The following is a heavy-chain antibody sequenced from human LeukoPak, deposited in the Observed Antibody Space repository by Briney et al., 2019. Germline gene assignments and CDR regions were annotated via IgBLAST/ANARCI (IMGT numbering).Heavy chain of an antibody. CDR2: INPSGGST. V-gene: IGHV1-46*01. D-gene: IGHD6-19*01. J-gene: IGHJ6*03. Sequence: ASVKVSCKTSGYTFTGYYMHWVRQAPGQGLEWMGIINPSGGSTSYAQKFQGRVTMTRDTSTSTVYMELSSLRSEDTAVYYCARDPDSSGFAAYMDVWGKGTTVTISS. CDR3: ARDPDSSGFAAYMDV. CDR1: GYTFTGYY.